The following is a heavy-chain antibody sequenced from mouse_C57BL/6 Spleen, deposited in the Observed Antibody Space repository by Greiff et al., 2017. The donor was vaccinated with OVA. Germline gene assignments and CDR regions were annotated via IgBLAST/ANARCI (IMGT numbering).Heavy chain of an antibody. J-gene: IGHJ1*03. V-gene: IGHV2-2*01. CDR1: GFSLTSYG. CDR3: ARNDLGRGYFDV. Sequence: QVQLQQSGPGLVQPSQSLSITCTVSGFSLTSYGVHWVRQSPGKGLEWLGVIWSGGSTDYNAAFISRLSISKDNSKSQVFFKMNSLQADDTAIYYCARNDLGRGYFDVWGTGTTVTVSS. D-gene: IGHD4-1*01. CDR2: IWSGGST.